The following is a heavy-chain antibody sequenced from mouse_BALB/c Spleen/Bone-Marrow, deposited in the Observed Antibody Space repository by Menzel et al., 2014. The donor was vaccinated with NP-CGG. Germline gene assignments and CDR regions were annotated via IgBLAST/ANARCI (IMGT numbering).Heavy chain of an antibody. CDR3: VRSSPFFNGKGGDYAMDY. CDR1: GFTLSSYT. D-gene: IGHD2-1*01. V-gene: IGHV5-9*03. CDR2: ISSGGGNI. J-gene: IGHJ4*01. Sequence: EVKLVESGGGLVKPGGSLKLSCAASGFTLSSYTMSWVRQIPEKRLEWVATISSGGGNIYYPDSVKGRFTISRDNAKNNLYLQMSSLRSEDTALYYCVRSSPFFNGKGGDYAMDYWGQGTSVTVSS.